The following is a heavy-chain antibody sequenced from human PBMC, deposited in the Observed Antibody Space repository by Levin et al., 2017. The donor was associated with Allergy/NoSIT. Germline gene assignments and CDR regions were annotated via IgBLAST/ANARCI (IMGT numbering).Heavy chain of an antibody. CDR3: AKIGVIGQWYFDL. CDR1: GFPFSGHG. Sequence: QAGGSLRLSCAASGFPFSGHGMSWVRQTPEKGLEWVSSISSGGDLTYYADSVKGRFTISRDNSMNTLYLQINSLRVEDTAVYYCAKIGVIGQWYFDLWGRGTLVTVSS. CDR2: ISSGGDLT. D-gene: IGHD2-21*01. V-gene: IGHV3-23*01. J-gene: IGHJ2*01.